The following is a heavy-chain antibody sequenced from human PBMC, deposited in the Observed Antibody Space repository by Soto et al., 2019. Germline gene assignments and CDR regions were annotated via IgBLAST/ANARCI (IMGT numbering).Heavy chain of an antibody. J-gene: IGHJ4*02. V-gene: IGHV3-33*01. CDR3: ARDRGTAAAGTASVDY. Sequence: GGSLRLSCAASGFTFSSHGMHWVRQAPGKGLEWVAVIWYDGSNKYYADSVKGRFTISRDNSKNTLYLQMNSLRAEDTAVYYCARDRGTAAAGTASVDYWGQGTLVTVSS. D-gene: IGHD6-13*01. CDR2: IWYDGSNK. CDR1: GFTFSSHG.